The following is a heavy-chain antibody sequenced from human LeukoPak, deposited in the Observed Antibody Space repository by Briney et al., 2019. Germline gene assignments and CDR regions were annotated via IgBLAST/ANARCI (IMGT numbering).Heavy chain of an antibody. J-gene: IGHJ3*02. CDR1: GFTFSNYG. V-gene: IGHV3-33*01. CDR3: ARGGSSGYYFFPDAFDI. CDR2: IWYDGSNK. D-gene: IGHD3-22*01. Sequence: GGSLRLSCAASGFTFSNYGIHWVRQAPGKGLEWVAFIWYDGSNKYYADSVKGRFTISRDNAKNSLYLQMNSLRAEDTAVYYCARGGSSGYYFFPDAFDIWGQGTMVTVSS.